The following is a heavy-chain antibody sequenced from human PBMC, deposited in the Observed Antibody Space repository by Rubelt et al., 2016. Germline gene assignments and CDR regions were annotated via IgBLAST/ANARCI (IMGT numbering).Heavy chain of an antibody. CDR3: ARHGSPRSPFDY. D-gene: IGHD2-2*03. CDR1: GGSISSYY. V-gene: IGHV4-59*08. CDR2: IYYSGST. Sequence: QVQLQESGPGLVKPSETLSLTCTVSGGSISSYYWSWIRQPPGKGLEWIGYIYYSGSTNYNPSLKSRVTISVDTSKNQFSLKLSSVTAADTAVYYCARHGSPRSPFDYWGQGTLVTVSS. J-gene: IGHJ4*02.